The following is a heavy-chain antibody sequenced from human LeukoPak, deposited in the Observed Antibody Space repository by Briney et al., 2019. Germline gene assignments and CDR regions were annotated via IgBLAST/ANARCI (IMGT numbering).Heavy chain of an antibody. Sequence: SETLSLTRTVSGGSISSYYWSWIRQPPGKGLEWIGYIYYSGSTNYNPSLKSRVTISVDTSKNQFSLKLSSVTAADTAVYYCARDPGYSSGWFDYWGQGTLVTVSS. V-gene: IGHV4-59*01. CDR1: GGSISSYY. D-gene: IGHD6-19*01. CDR3: ARDPGYSSGWFDY. J-gene: IGHJ4*02. CDR2: IYYSGST.